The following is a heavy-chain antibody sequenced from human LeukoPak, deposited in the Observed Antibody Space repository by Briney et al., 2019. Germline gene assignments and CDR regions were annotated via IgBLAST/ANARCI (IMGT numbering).Heavy chain of an antibody. D-gene: IGHD3-10*01. V-gene: IGHV1-2*02. Sequence: ASVRVSCKASGYTFTGYYMHWVRQAPGQGLEWMGWIHPNSGGTNYAQKFQGRVTMTRDTSISTAYMELSRLRSDDTAVYYCASNLYGSGSFYGRFDYWGQGTLVTVSS. CDR1: GYTFTGYY. CDR2: IHPNSGGT. CDR3: ASNLYGSGSFYGRFDY. J-gene: IGHJ4*02.